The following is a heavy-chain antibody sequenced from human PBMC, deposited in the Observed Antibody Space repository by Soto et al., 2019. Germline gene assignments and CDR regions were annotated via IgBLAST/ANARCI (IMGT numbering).Heavy chain of an antibody. Sequence: SETLSLTCTVSGGSISSSSYYWGWIRQPPGKGLEWIGSIYYSGSTYYNPSLKSRVPISVDTSKNQFSLKLSSVTAADTAVYYCARHLVSASYYLFDYWGQGSLVTVSS. CDR3: ARHLVSASYYLFDY. CDR2: IYYSGST. V-gene: IGHV4-39*01. D-gene: IGHD3-10*01. J-gene: IGHJ4*02. CDR1: GGSISSSSYY.